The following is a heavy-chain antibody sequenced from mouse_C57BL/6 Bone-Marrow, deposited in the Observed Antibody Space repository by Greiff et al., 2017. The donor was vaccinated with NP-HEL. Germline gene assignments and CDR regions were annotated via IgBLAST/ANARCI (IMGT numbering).Heavy chain of an antibody. CDR3: GRDVLLRDYAMDY. J-gene: IGHJ4*01. CDR2: ISYDGSN. V-gene: IGHV3-6*01. CDR1: GYSFTSCYF. Sequence: EVQLVESGPGLVKPSPSLSLTCSVSGYSFTSCYFWNWIRQFPGNKLEWWGYISYDGSNNYNPYFKNRISIARDTSKKLFILKFNSVTTEDTATYYCGRDVLLRDYAMDYWGQGTSVTVSS.